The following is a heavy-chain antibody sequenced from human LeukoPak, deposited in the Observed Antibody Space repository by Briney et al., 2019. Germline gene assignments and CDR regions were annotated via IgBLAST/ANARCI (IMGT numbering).Heavy chain of an antibody. D-gene: IGHD3-22*01. V-gene: IGHV4-34*01. J-gene: IGHJ5*02. CDR3: ARGSRITMIVVVIQGFNWFDP. CDR2: INHSGST. Sequence: SETLSLTCTVYGGSFSGYYWSWIRQPPGKGLEWIGEINHSGSTNYNPSLKSRVTISVDTSKNQFSLKLSSVTAADTAVYYCARGSRITMIVVVIQGFNWFDPWGQGTLVTVSS. CDR1: GGSFSGYY.